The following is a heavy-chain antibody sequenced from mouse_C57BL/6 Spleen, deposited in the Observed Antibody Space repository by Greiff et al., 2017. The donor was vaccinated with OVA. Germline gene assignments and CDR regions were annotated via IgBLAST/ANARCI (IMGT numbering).Heavy chain of an antibody. CDR1: GYTFTSYW. CDR2: IHPNSGST. V-gene: IGHV1-64*01. J-gene: IGHJ3*01. Sequence: VQLQQPGAELVKPGASVKLSCKASGYTFTSYWMHWVKQRPGQGLEWIGMIHPNSGSTNYNEKFKSKATLTVDKSSSTAYMQLSSLTSEDAAVYYCARFYYDYEVAYWGQGTLVTVSA. D-gene: IGHD2-4*01. CDR3: ARFYYDYEVAY.